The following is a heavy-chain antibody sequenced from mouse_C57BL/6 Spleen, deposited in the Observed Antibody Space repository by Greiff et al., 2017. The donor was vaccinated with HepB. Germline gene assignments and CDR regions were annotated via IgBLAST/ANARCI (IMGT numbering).Heavy chain of an antibody. V-gene: IGHV1-64*01. Sequence: QVQLQHPGAELVKPGASVKLSCKASGYTFTSYWMHWVKQRPGQGLEWIGMIHPNSGSTNYNEKFKSKATLTVDKSSSTAYMQLSSLTSEDSAVYYCARGVSTMIHYFDYWGQGTTLTVSS. D-gene: IGHD2-4*01. CDR1: GYTFTSYW. CDR3: ARGVSTMIHYFDY. CDR2: IHPNSGST. J-gene: IGHJ2*01.